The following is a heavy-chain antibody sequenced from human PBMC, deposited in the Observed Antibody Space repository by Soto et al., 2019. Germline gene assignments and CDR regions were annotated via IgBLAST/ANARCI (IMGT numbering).Heavy chain of an antibody. CDR3: AADIVVVPAAIKWDYYYYGMDV. V-gene: IGHV1-69*13. Sequence: ASVKVSCKASGGTFSSYAISWVRQAPGQGLEWMGGIIPIFGTANYAQKFQGRVTITADESTSTAYMELSSLRSEDTAVYYCAADIVVVPAAIKWDYYYYGMDVWGQGTTVTVSS. D-gene: IGHD2-2*02. CDR1: GGTFSSYA. J-gene: IGHJ6*02. CDR2: IIPIFGTA.